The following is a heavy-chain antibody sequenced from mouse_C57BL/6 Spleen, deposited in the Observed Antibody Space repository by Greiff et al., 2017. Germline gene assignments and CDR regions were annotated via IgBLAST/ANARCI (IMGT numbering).Heavy chain of an antibody. CDR2: IDPSDSET. J-gene: IGHJ2*01. V-gene: IGHV1-52*01. Sequence: QVQLKPPGAELVRPGSSVKLSCKASGYTFTSYWMHWVKQRPIQGLEWIGNIDPSDSETHYNQKFKDKATLTVDKSSSTAYMQLSSLTSEDSAVYYCARSPIYDGPYYFDYWGQGTTLTVSS. CDR1: GYTFTSYW. CDR3: ARSPIYDGPYYFDY. D-gene: IGHD2-3*01.